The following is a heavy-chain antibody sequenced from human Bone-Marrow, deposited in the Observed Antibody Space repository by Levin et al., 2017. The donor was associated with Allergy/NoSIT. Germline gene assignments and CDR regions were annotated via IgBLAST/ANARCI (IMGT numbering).Heavy chain of an antibody. J-gene: IGHJ6*02. D-gene: IGHD1-26*01. CDR2: ISGSGGAT. Sequence: GGSLRLSCAASGFTFSSYAMSWVRQAPGKGLEWVSAISGSGGATYYADSVKGRFTISRDNSKNTLYLQMNSLRAEDKAVYYCAKGLVSYSGDGMDVWGQGTTVTVSS. CDR3: AKGLVSYSGDGMDV. CDR1: GFTFSSYA. V-gene: IGHV3-23*01.